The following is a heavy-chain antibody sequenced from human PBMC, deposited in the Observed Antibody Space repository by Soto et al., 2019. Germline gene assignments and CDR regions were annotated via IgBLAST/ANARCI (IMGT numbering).Heavy chain of an antibody. J-gene: IGHJ5*02. V-gene: IGHV4-31*03. Sequence: SETLSLTCTVSGGSISSGGYYWSWIRQHPGKGLEWIGYIYYSGSTYYNPSLKSRVTISVDTSKNQFSLKLSSVTAADTAVYYCARSRGYCSSTSCYFHSFWFDPWGQGTLVTVSS. CDR1: GGSISSGGYY. D-gene: IGHD2-2*01. CDR2: IYYSGST. CDR3: ARSRGYCSSTSCYFHSFWFDP.